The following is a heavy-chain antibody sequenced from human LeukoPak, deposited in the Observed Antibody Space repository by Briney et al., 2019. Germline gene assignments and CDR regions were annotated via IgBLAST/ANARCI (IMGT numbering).Heavy chain of an antibody. CDR3: ARDRGVGAYYYYMDV. CDR2: INPSGGST. V-gene: IGHV1-46*01. J-gene: IGHJ6*03. Sequence: ASVKVSCKASGYTFTSYYMHWVRQAPGQGLEWMGIINPSGGSTSYAQKFQGRVTMTRDTSTSTVYMELSSLRSEDTAVYYCARDRGVGAYYYYMDVWGKGTTVTVSS. CDR1: GYTFTSYY. D-gene: IGHD1-26*01.